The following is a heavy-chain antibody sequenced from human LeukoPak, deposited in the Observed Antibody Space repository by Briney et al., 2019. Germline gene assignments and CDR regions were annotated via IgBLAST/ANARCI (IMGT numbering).Heavy chain of an antibody. D-gene: IGHD4-17*01. J-gene: IGHJ4*02. CDR1: GFTFNSYA. Sequence: VGCLRLSCATSGFTFNSYAMSRVRQAPGKGLEWVSGLSGSGGDPDYADSVKARFTISRDNSRNTLYLQINSLRSEDTAVYYCAKDAMAPVTYFDYWGQGSLVTVSS. V-gene: IGHV3-23*01. CDR3: AKDAMAPVTYFDY. CDR2: LSGSGGDP.